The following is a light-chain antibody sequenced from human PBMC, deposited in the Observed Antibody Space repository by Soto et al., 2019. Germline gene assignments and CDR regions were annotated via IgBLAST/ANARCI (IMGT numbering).Light chain of an antibody. CDR2: GAS. CDR3: QHYDKWTPST. Sequence: EIVLTQSPATLSVSPGERATLSCRASQSVSHNLAWYQQKPSQAPRILIYGASTRDTGVPARFSGSGSGAEFTHTIISQLCADFAGYYGQHYDKWTPSTFGQATKVDIK. CDR1: QSVSHN. V-gene: IGKV3-15*01. J-gene: IGKJ1*01.